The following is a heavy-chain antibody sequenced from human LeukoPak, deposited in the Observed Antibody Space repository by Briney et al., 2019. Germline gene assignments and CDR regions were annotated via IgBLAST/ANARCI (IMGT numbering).Heavy chain of an antibody. V-gene: IGHV1-18*01. J-gene: IGHJ5*02. CDR1: GYTFTSYD. CDR3: ARVRITMVRGALSWFDP. Sequence: ASVKVSCKASGYTFTSYDINWVRQATGQGLEWMGWISAYNGSTNYAQKLQGRVTMTTDISTSTAYMELRSLRSDDTAVYYCARVRITMVRGALSWFDPWGQGTLVTVSS. D-gene: IGHD3-10*01. CDR2: ISAYNGST.